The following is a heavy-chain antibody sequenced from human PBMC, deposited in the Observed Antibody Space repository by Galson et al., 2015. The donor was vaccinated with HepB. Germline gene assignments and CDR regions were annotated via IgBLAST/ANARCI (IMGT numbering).Heavy chain of an antibody. V-gene: IGHV5-51*03. J-gene: IGHJ4*02. D-gene: IGHD3-22*01. Sequence: SGAEVKKPGESLKISCKGSGYSFTSYWIGWVRQMPGKGLEWMGIIYPGDSDTKYSPSFQGLVTISVDKSISTAYLQWSSLQASDTAVYFCARGSGYYYFDSWGQGTLVTLSS. CDR1: GYSFTSYW. CDR2: IYPGDSDT. CDR3: ARGSGYYYFDS.